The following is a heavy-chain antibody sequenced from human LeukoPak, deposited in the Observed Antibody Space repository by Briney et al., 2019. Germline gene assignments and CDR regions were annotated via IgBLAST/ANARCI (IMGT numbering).Heavy chain of an antibody. V-gene: IGHV4-39*01. CDR1: GGSISTTNYY. Sequence: PSETLSLTCTVSGGSISTTNYYWGWIRQPRGRDLEWIGSIYSSGSTYYNPSLESRVTISVDTSKNQLSLKLTSATAADTSVYYCARHSGLRSPFDPWGQGTLVTVSS. J-gene: IGHJ5*02. CDR3: ARHSGLRSPFDP. D-gene: IGHD3-3*01. CDR2: IYSSGST.